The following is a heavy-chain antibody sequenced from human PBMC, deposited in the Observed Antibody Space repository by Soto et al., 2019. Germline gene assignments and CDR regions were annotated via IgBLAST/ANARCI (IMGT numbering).Heavy chain of an antibody. J-gene: IGHJ6*02. CDR3: ARGRVGELFYVYYYYGMDV. CDR1: GFTFSSYW. Sequence: VGSLRLSCAASGFTFSSYWMSWVRQAPGKGLEWVANIKQDGSEKYYVDSVKGRFTISRDNAKNSLYLQMNSLRAEDTAVYYCARGRVGELFYVYYYYGMDVWGQGTTVTVSS. CDR2: IKQDGSEK. D-gene: IGHD3-10*01. V-gene: IGHV3-7*03.